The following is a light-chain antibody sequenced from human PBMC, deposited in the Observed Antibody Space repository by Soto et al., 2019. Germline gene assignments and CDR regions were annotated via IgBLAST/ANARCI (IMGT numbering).Light chain of an antibody. J-gene: IGLJ1*01. Sequence: QSALTQPASVSGSPGQSITISCTGTSSDVGSYNLVSRYQQHPGKAPKLMIYEGSKRPSGVSNRFSGSKSGNTASLTISGLQAEDEADYYCCSYAGSSTFEYVFGTGTKLTVL. CDR2: EGS. V-gene: IGLV2-23*03. CDR3: CSYAGSSTFEYV. CDR1: SSDVGSYNL.